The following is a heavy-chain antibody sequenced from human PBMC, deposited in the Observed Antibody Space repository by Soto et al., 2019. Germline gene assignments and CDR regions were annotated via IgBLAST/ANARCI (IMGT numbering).Heavy chain of an antibody. Sequence: ASVKVSCKASGYTFTSYGISWVRQAPGQGLEWMGWISAYNGNTNYAQKLQGRVTMTTDTSTSTAYMELRSLRSEDTAVYYFARVAYDISGYWLYFDYWGQGTLVTVSS. CDR1: GYTFTSYG. V-gene: IGHV1-18*01. D-gene: IGHD3-22*01. CDR3: ARVAYDISGYWLYFDY. J-gene: IGHJ4*02. CDR2: ISAYNGNT.